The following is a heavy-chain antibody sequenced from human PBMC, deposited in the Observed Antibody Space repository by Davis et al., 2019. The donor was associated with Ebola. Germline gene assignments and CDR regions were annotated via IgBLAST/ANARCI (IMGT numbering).Heavy chain of an antibody. V-gene: IGHV3-7*03. Sequence: GESLKISCAASGFTFSSYWMSWVRQAPGKGLEWVANIKQDGSEKYYVDSVKGRFTISRDNAKNSLYLQMNSLRAEDTAVYYCARDYYGSGSYPLNWFDPWGQGTLVTVSS. CDR2: IKQDGSEK. CDR1: GFTFSSYW. D-gene: IGHD3-10*01. CDR3: ARDYYGSGSYPLNWFDP. J-gene: IGHJ5*02.